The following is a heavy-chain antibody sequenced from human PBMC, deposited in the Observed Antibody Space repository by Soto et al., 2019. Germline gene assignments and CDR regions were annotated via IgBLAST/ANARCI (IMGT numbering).Heavy chain of an antibody. D-gene: IGHD2-15*01. CDR2: ISGSVDYT. CDR1: GFTFSSYA. V-gene: IGHV3-23*01. Sequence: EVQLLESGGGLVQPGESLRLSCAASGFTFSSYAMTWVRQAPGKGLEWVSSISGSVDYTDFSDSVKGRFTISRDNSKDNLYLQMSSLRVEDTAIYYCAKDSRSHPQGWFDPWGQGTLVTVSS. J-gene: IGHJ5*02. CDR3: AKDSRSHPQGWFDP.